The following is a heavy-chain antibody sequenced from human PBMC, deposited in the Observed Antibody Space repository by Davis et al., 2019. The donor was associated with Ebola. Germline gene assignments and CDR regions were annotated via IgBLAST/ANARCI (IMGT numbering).Heavy chain of an antibody. CDR3: TAAAGPFDY. D-gene: IGHD6-13*01. J-gene: IGHJ4*02. V-gene: IGHV3-73*01. CDR1: GFTFSGSA. Sequence: GESLKISCAASGFTFSGSAMHWARQASGKGLEWVGRIRSKANSYATAYAASVKGRFTISRDDSKNTAYLHMNSLKTEDTAVYYCTAAAGPFDYWGQGTLVTVSS. CDR2: IRSKANSYAT.